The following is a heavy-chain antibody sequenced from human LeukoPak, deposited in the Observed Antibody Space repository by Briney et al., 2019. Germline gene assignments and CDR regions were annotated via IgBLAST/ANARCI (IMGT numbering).Heavy chain of an antibody. CDR1: GYSISSGYY. J-gene: IGHJ6*03. CDR2: IYHSGNT. D-gene: IGHD6-25*01. CDR3: ARAARDYYYYYMDV. V-gene: IGHV4-38-2*02. Sequence: PSETLSLTCTVSGYSISSGYYWGWIRQPPGKGLEWIGSIYHSGNTYYNPSLKSRVTISVDTSKNQFSLRLSSVTAADTAVYYCARAARDYYYYYMDVWGKGTTVTVSS.